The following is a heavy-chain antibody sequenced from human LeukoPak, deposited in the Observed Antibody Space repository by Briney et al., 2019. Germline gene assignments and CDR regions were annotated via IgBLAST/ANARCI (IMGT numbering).Heavy chain of an antibody. CDR3: ARHLYSSGWYVDY. V-gene: IGHV4-59*08. J-gene: IGHJ4*02. Sequence: KPSETLSLTCAVYGGSFSGYYWSWIRQPPGKGLEWIGYIYYSGSTNYNPSLKSRVTISVDTSKNQFSLKLSSVTAADTAVYYCARHLYSSGWYVDYWGQGTLVTVSS. D-gene: IGHD6-19*01. CDR2: IYYSGST. CDR1: GGSFSGYY.